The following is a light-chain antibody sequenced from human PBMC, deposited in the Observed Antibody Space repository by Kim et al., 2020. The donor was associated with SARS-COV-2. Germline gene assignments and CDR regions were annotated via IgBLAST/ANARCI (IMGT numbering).Light chain of an antibody. Sequence: SPGQSIASSCTGTSSDIGFYNYVSWYQPHPGEAPKLIIYAVTERPSGVSSRFSGSKSGNTASLTISGLQAEDEADYYCSSFGISGVFGGGTQLTVL. CDR3: SSFGISGV. J-gene: IGLJ3*02. V-gene: IGLV2-14*03. CDR2: AVT. CDR1: SSDIGFYNY.